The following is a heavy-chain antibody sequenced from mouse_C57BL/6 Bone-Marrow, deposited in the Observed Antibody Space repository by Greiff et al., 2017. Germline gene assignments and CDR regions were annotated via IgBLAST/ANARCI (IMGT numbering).Heavy chain of an antibody. CDR1: GYTFTSYW. V-gene: IGHV1-59*01. Sequence: QVQLQQPGAELVRPGTSVKLSCKASGYTFTSYWMHWVKQRPGQGLEWIGVIDPSDSYTNYNQKFKGKATLTVDTSSSTAYMQLSSLTSEDSAVYYGAGTTVVASNWYFDVWGTGTTVTVSS. CDR3: AGTTVVASNWYFDV. D-gene: IGHD1-1*01. J-gene: IGHJ1*03. CDR2: IDPSDSYT.